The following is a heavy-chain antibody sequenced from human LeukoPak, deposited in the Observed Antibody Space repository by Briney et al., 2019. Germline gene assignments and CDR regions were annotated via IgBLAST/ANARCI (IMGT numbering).Heavy chain of an antibody. Sequence: GGSLRLSCAASGFTFSSYAMSWVRQAPGKGLEWVSAISGSSGSTYYADSVKGRFTISRDNSKNTLYLQMNSLRAEDTAVYYCAKDGSNSSSLYYYYYGMDVWGKGTTVTVSS. CDR3: AKDGSNSSSLYYYYYGMDV. J-gene: IGHJ6*04. D-gene: IGHD6-13*01. V-gene: IGHV3-23*01. CDR2: ISGSSGST. CDR1: GFTFSSYA.